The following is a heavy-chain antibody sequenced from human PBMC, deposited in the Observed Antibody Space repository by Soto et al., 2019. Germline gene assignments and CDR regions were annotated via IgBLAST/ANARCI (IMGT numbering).Heavy chain of an antibody. J-gene: IGHJ4*02. CDR3: ARMTTVTTSYFDY. V-gene: IGHV2-70*04. CDR2: IDWDDDE. CDR1: GFSLRTTGTR. D-gene: IGHD4-17*01. Sequence: GPTLVNPTQSLTLTCSFSGFSLRTTGTRVSWIRQPPGKALEWLARIDWDDDEFYSTSLKTRLTISKDTSKNQVLLTMTNMDPVDTATYYCARMTTVTTSYFDYWGQGILVTVSS.